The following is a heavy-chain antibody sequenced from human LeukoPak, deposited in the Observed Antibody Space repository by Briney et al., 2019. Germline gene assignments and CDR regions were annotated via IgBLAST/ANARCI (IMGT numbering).Heavy chain of an antibody. CDR2: IGTAGDT. Sequence: GGSLRLSCAASGFTFSSYDMHWVRQATGKGLEWVSAIGTAGDTYYPGSVKGRFTISRENAKNSLYLQMNSLRAGDTAVYYCAREVRSSGWYDYWGQGTLVTVSS. CDR3: AREVRSSGWYDY. CDR1: GFTFSSYD. J-gene: IGHJ4*02. D-gene: IGHD6-19*01. V-gene: IGHV3-13*01.